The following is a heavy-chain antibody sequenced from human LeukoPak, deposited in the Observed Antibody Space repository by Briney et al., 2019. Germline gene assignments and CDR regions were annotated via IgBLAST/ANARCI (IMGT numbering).Heavy chain of an antibody. CDR3: ARQGITMVRGVNFDY. CDR2: IYYSGST. J-gene: IGHJ4*02. D-gene: IGHD3-10*01. Sequence: SETLSLTCTVSDYSINSGYYWGWIRQPPGKGLEWIGSIYYSGSTYYNPSLKSRVTISVDTSKNQFSLKLSSVTAADTAVYYCARQGITMVRGVNFDYWGQGTLVTVSS. CDR1: DYSINSGYY. V-gene: IGHV4-38-2*02.